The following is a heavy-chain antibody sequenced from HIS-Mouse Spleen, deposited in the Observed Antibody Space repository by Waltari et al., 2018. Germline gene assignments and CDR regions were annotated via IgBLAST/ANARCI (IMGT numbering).Heavy chain of an antibody. D-gene: IGHD6-19*01. CDR3: AKASSGWLDY. Sequence: QVQLVESGGGVVQPGRSLCLSCAASGFAFSSYGRHWVRQVPGKGLEWVAVISYDGSNKYYADSVKGRFTISRDNSKNTLYLQMNSLRAEDTAVYYCAKASSGWLDYWGQGTLVTVSS. J-gene: IGHJ4*02. V-gene: IGHV3-30*18. CDR1: GFAFSSYG. CDR2: ISYDGSNK.